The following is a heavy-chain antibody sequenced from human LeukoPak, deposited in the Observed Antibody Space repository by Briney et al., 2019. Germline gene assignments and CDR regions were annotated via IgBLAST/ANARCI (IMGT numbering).Heavy chain of an antibody. J-gene: IGHJ4*02. CDR1: GFTLSDHN. CDR2: SRKRGNKYVT. D-gene: IGHD6-6*01. CDR3: AKDAEIRYSNSPTQPFDY. V-gene: IGHV3-72*01. Sequence: GGSLRLSCVASGFTLSDHNMDWVRQATGKGLEWVGRSRKRGNKYVTENAASVKGRFTISRDDSNNSLYLQMNSLRAEDTALYYCAKDAEIRYSNSPTQPFDYWGQGTLVTVSS.